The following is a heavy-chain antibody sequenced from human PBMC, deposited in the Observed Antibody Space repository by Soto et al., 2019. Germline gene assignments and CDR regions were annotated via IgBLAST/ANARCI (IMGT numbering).Heavy chain of an antibody. Sequence: QVQLVQSGAEVKKPGSSVKVSCKASGGTFSSYAISWVRQAPGQGLEWMGGIIPIFGTANYAQKFQGRVTITADDSTSAAYMELSSLTSEDTAVYYCARAHVEVATKELWYFDLWGRGTLVAVSS. CDR1: GGTFSSYA. CDR2: IIPIFGTA. J-gene: IGHJ2*01. V-gene: IGHV1-69*01. CDR3: ARAHVEVATKELWYFDL. D-gene: IGHD5-12*01.